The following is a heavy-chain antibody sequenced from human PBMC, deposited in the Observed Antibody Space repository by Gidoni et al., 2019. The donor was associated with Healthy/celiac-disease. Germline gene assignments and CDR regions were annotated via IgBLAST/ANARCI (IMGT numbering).Heavy chain of an antibody. CDR1: GGSISSYY. J-gene: IGHJ4*02. CDR3: ARGIPSTYYDFWSGYRYYFDY. V-gene: IGHV4-59*01. D-gene: IGHD3-3*01. Sequence: QVQLQESGPGLVKPSETLSLTCTVSGGSISSYYWSWIRQPPGKGLEWIGYIYYSGSTNYNPSLKSRVTISVDTSKNQFSLKLSSVTAADTAVYYCARGIPSTYYDFWSGYRYYFDYWGQGTLVTVSS. CDR2: IYYSGST.